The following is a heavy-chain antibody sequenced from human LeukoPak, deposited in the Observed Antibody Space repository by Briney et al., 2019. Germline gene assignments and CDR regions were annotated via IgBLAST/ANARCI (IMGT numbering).Heavy chain of an antibody. CDR2: IYWDDDK. V-gene: IGHV2-5*02. Sequence: KESGPTLVKPTQTLTLTCTFSGFSLTTTGVGVGWIRQPPGKALEWLALIYWDDDKRYSQSLKSRLTISRDISRSHVVLTMTSMDPLDTATYYCAHSGGYCTHSTCYDHFDKWGQGTLVTVSS. D-gene: IGHD2-15*01. CDR3: AHSGGYCTHSTCYDHFDK. CDR1: GFSLTTTGVG. J-gene: IGHJ4*02.